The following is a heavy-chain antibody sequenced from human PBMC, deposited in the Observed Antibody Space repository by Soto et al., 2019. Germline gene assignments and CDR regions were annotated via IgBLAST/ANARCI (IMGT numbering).Heavy chain of an antibody. Sequence: PVGSLRLSCAASGFTFSDYYMSWIRQAPGKGLEWVSYISSSSSYTNYADSVKGRFTISRDNAKNSLYLQMNSLRAEDTAVYYCARGGGDSRPWGAFDIWGQGTMVTVSS. V-gene: IGHV3-11*06. CDR3: ARGGGDSRPWGAFDI. D-gene: IGHD3-22*01. CDR2: ISSSSSYT. J-gene: IGHJ3*02. CDR1: GFTFSDYY.